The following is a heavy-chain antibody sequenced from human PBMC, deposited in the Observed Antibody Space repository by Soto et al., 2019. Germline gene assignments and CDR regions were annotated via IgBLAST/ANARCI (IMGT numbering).Heavy chain of an antibody. CDR3: ARLRRDWGDAFDL. V-gene: IGHV1-69*01. CDR1: GGPFGSSA. J-gene: IGHJ3*01. Sequence: QVQLVQSGADVKKPGSSVKVSCKTSGGPFGSSAISWVRQAPAQGLEWMGEIIPVFDKANYAQNFQGRLTITADEPTATVLMQLSSLRSEDTAVYFCARLRRDWGDAFDLWGLGTFVTVSS. D-gene: IGHD3-16*01. CDR2: IIPVFDKA.